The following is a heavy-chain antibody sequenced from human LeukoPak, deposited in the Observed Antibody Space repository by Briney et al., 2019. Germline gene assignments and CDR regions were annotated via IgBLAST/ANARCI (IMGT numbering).Heavy chain of an antibody. CDR3: AKRGIERRVGATRTSGMDV. D-gene: IGHD1-26*01. V-gene: IGHV3-23*01. CDR2: ISGSGGST. J-gene: IGHJ6*02. CDR1: GFTFSSYA. Sequence: GGSLRLSCAASGFTFSSYAMSWVRQAPGKGLERVSAISGSGGSTYYADSVKGRFTISRDNSKNTLYLQMNSLRAEDTAVYYCAKRGIERRVGATRTSGMDVWGQGTTVTVSS.